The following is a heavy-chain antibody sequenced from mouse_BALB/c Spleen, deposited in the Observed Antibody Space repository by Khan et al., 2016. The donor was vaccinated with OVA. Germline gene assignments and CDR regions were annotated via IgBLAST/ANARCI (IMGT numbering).Heavy chain of an antibody. CDR3: ARVDYGYGFAY. V-gene: IGHV7-3*02. CDR1: GFTFSDYY. J-gene: IGHJ3*01. CDR2: IRKKASGYTT. Sequence: EVELVESGGGLVEPGGSLRLSCATSGFTFSDYYMSWVRQPPGKALEWLGFIRKKASGYTTEYSASVKGRFTISRDNSKSILYLQMNRLRAEDSATYSCARVDYGYGFAYWGQGTLVTVSA. D-gene: IGHD1-2*01.